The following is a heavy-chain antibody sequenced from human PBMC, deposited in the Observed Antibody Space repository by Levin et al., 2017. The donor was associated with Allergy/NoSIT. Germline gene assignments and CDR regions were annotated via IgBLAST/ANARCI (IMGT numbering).Heavy chain of an antibody. J-gene: IGHJ2*01. D-gene: IGHD6-6*01. CDR2: IYYSGST. CDR3: AREGAKYSSSHYWYFDL. CDR1: GGSISSGGYY. Sequence: PSETLSLTCTVSGGSISSGGYYWSWIRQHPGKGLEWIGYIYYSGSTYYNPSLKSRVTISVDTSKNQFSLKLSSVTAADTAVYYCAREGAKYSSSHYWYFDLWGRGTLVTVSS. V-gene: IGHV4-31*03.